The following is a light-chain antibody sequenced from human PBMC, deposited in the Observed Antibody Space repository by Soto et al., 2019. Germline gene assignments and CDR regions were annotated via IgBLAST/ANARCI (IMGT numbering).Light chain of an antibody. V-gene: IGKV3-20*01. CDR2: DTS. Sequence: EIGLTQSPGTLSLSPGERATLSCRASQSVRDRYLAWYQQKPGQAPSLLIYDTSTRATGVPDRFSGSGSGTDFALTISRVEPEDFAIYFCQQYGSSPVTFGQGTKVEI. CDR1: QSVRDRY. CDR3: QQYGSSPVT. J-gene: IGKJ1*01.